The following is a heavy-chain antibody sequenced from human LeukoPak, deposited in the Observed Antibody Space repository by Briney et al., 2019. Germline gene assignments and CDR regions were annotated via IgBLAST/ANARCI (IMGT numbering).Heavy chain of an antibody. Sequence: GGSLRLSCAASGLTLSTYWMHWVRQGPGKGLVWVSYISPDGTITRYADSVKGRFTTSRDNAKNTLYLQMDSLRVEDTAVYYCATPWSYWGQGTLVTVSS. CDR2: ISPDGTIT. CDR3: ATPWSY. CDR1: GLTLSTYW. V-gene: IGHV3-74*01. D-gene: IGHD3-3*01. J-gene: IGHJ4*02.